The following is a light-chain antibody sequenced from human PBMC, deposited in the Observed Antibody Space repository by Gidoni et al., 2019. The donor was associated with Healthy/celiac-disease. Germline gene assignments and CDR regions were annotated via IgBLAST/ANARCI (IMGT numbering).Light chain of an antibody. CDR2: DAS. CDR1: QSISSW. V-gene: IGKV1-5*01. CDR3: QQYNSHWT. J-gene: IGKJ1*01. Sequence: DIQMTQSPSTLSASVGDRVTMTCRASQSISSWLAWYQQKPGKAPKLLIYDASSLESGVPSRFSGSGSGTEFTLTISSLQPDDFATYYCQQYNSHWTFGQGTKVEIK.